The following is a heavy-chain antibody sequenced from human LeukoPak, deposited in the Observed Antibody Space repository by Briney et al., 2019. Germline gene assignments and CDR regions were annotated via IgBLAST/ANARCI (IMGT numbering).Heavy chain of an antibody. CDR3: ARDRGSYLFDY. CDR1: GGSISSYY. Sequence: SETLSLTCTVSGGSISSYYWSWIRQPPGKGLEWIGYIYYSGSTNYNPSLKSRVTISVDTSKNQFSLKLSSVTAADTAVYYCARDRGSYLFDYWGQGTLVTVSS. J-gene: IGHJ4*02. V-gene: IGHV4-59*01. D-gene: IGHD1-26*01. CDR2: IYYSGST.